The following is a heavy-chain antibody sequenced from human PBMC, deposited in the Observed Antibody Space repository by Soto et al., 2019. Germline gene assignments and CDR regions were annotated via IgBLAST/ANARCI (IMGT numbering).Heavy chain of an antibody. CDR3: ARSVSGTGTEFDP. Sequence: SQTLSLTCAISGDSVSRSSAVWNWMRQSPSRGLEWLGRTYFTSQWNNYYAVSVKSRITINADTSKNQISLQLNSVTPEDTAVYYCARSVSGTGTEFDPWGQGTPVTVSS. J-gene: IGHJ5*02. D-gene: IGHD6-19*01. CDR1: GDSVSRSSAV. CDR2: TYFTSQWNN. V-gene: IGHV6-1*01.